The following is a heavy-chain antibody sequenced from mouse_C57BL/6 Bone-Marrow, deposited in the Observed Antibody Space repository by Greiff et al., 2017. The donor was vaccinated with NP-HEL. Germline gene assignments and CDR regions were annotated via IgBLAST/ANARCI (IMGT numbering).Heavy chain of an antibody. CDR2: IYPGNSDT. V-gene: IGHV1-5*01. CDR3: TNYYGRRDYFDY. J-gene: IGHJ2*01. CDR1: GYTFTSYW. D-gene: IGHD1-1*01. Sequence: VQLKQSGTVLARPGASVKMSCKTSGYTFTSYWMHWVKQRPGQGLEWIGAIYPGNSDTSYNQKFKGKAKLTAVTSASTAYMELSSLTNEDSAVYYCTNYYGRRDYFDYWGQGTTLTVSS.